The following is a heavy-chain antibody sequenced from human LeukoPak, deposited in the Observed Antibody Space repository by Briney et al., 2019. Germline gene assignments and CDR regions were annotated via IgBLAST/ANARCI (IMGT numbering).Heavy chain of an antibody. CDR2: ISGSSSYI. V-gene: IGHV3-21*01. Sequence: GGSLRLSCAASGFTFSSYAMNWVRQAPGKGLEWVSSISGSSSYIYYADSVKGRFTISRDNAKNSLYLQMNSLRAEDTAVYYCARVGRGDSSGYGYHFDYWGQGTLVTVSS. CDR1: GFTFSSYA. J-gene: IGHJ4*02. CDR3: ARVGRGDSSGYGYHFDY. D-gene: IGHD3-22*01.